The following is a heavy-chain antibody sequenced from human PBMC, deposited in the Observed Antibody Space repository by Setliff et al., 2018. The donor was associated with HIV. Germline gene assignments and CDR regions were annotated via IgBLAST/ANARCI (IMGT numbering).Heavy chain of an antibody. D-gene: IGHD3-10*01. Sequence: SETLSLTCTVFGGSTFYWSWIRQPAGKGLEWIGRIYASGSPNYNPSLKGRVTRSLDSSKNHLTLKLTSVSAADTGLYYCARGRRLFGSGLAYYWGQGSLVTVSS. V-gene: IGHV4-4*07. CDR3: ARGRRLFGSGLAYY. J-gene: IGHJ4*02. CDR1: GGSTFY. CDR2: IYASGSP.